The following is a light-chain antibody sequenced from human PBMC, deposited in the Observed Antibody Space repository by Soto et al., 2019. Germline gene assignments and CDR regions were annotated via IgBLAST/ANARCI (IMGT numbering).Light chain of an antibody. J-gene: IGKJ1*01. CDR1: QSVGNM. CDR2: NAI. Sequence: EIVMTQSPATLSLSPGERATLFCRASQSVGNMLVWYQQKPGQAPRILIFNAITRATGVPGRFSGSGAGTDFTLTISNLQSEDSAVYYCQHYKHYLAWTFSQGTRVEIK. V-gene: IGKV3-15*01. CDR3: QHYKHYLAWT.